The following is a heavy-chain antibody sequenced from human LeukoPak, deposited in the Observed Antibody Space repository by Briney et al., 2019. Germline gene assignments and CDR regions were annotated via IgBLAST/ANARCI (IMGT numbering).Heavy chain of an antibody. J-gene: IGHJ4*02. CDR1: GFTFSSYG. CDR2: ISYDGSNK. D-gene: IGHD6-13*01. V-gene: IGHV3-30*18. CDR3: AKVEAAGTNY. Sequence: GGSLRLSCAASGFTFSSYGMNWFRQAPGKGLEWVAVISYDGSNKYYADSVKGRFTISRDDSKNTLYLQMNSLRAEDTAVYYCAKVEAAGTNYWGQGTLVTVSS.